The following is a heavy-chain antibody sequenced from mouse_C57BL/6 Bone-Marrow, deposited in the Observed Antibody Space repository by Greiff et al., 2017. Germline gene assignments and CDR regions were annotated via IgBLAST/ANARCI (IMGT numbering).Heavy chain of an antibody. Sequence: QVQLKESGPELVKPGASVKLSCKASGYTFTSYDINWVKQRPGQGLEWIGWIYPRDGSTRYNEKFKGKATLTGDTSSSTAYMELISLTSEDSAVYFCARRGCYYGSSYAMDYWGQGTSVTVSS. D-gene: IGHD1-1*01. CDR3: ARRGCYYGSSYAMDY. CDR2: IYPRDGST. CDR1: GYTFTSYD. V-gene: IGHV1-85*01. J-gene: IGHJ4*01.